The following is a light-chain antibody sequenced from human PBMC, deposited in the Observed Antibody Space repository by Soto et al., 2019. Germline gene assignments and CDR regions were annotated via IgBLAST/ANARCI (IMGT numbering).Light chain of an antibody. Sequence: DIQMTQSPSTLSASVGDRVTITCRASQIISNWLAWYQQTPGTAPKLLIYKASSLESGVPSRFRGSGSGTEFTLTISSLQPDDFATYYCQQYYSYYTFGQGTKLEIK. CDR1: QIISNW. V-gene: IGKV1-5*03. CDR3: QQYYSYYT. J-gene: IGKJ2*01. CDR2: KAS.